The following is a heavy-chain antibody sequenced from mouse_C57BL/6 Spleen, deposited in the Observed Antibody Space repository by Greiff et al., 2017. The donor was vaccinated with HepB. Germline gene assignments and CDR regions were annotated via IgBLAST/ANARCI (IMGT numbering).Heavy chain of an antibody. D-gene: IGHD4-1*02. CDR1: GYTFTSYT. Sequence: VQLQQSGAELARPGASVKMSCKASGYTFTSYTMHWVKQRPGQGLEWIGYINPSSGYTKYNQKFKDKATLTADKSSSTAYMQLSSLTSEDSAVYYCARGGPTGRFADWGQGTLVTVSA. J-gene: IGHJ3*01. CDR3: ARGGPTGRFAD. CDR2: INPSSGYT. V-gene: IGHV1-4*01.